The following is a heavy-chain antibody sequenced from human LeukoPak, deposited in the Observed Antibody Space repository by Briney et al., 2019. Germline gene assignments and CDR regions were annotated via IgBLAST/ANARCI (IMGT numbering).Heavy chain of an antibody. J-gene: IGHJ4*02. V-gene: IGHV4-39*01. Sequence: PSGTLSLTCSVSGGPISNRTCYWGWIRQPPGKGLEWIGGVYYTGTTYYSPSLNSRVTVSIDTSNKQFSLRLTSVTAADTAVYYCARRAVVAAAVSYFDYWGQGILVTVSS. CDR2: VYYTGTT. CDR3: ARRAVVAAAVSYFDY. CDR1: GGPISNRTCY. D-gene: IGHD2-2*01.